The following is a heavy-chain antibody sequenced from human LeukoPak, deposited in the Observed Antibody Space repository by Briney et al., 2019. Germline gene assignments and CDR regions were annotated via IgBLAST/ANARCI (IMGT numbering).Heavy chain of an antibody. V-gene: IGHV1-2*02. D-gene: IGHD1-26*01. CDR3: ARASGSYWWFDS. CDR2: VNPNSGDI. Sequence: ASVKVSCKASGYTFTGYYLHWVRQAPGQGLEWMGCVNPNSGDINYAQKFQGSVTMTRDTSISTVYMELSRLRSDDTAVYYCARASGSYWWFDSWGQGTLVTVSS. CDR1: GYTFTGYY. J-gene: IGHJ5*01.